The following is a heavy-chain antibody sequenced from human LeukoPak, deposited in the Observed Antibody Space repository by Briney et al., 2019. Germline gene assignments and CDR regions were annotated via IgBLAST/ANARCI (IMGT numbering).Heavy chain of an antibody. V-gene: IGHV4-59*01. CDR1: GGSFSDYY. CDR2: IYYSGST. J-gene: IGHJ3*02. CDR3: ARLAGAFAFDI. D-gene: IGHD3-10*01. Sequence: SETLSLICAVYGGSFSDYYWSWIRQPPGKGLEWIGYIYYSGSTNYNPSLKSRVTISVDTSKNQFSLKLSSVTAADTAVYYCARLAGAFAFDIWGQGTMVTVSS.